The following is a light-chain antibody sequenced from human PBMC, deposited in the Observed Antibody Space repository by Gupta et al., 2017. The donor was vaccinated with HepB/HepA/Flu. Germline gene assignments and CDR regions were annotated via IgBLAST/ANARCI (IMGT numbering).Light chain of an antibody. Sequence: SYELTQPPSLSLSPGQTASISGSGPNLGDKYACWYQQKTGQSPVLIIYQDKLRPSGIPERFSASNSGDTATLTIPGTHEIDEAVYYCQAWDSTTANVAFGGGTKLTVL. J-gene: IGLJ2*01. CDR3: QAWDSTTANVA. CDR1: NLGDKY. CDR2: QDK. V-gene: IGLV3-1*01.